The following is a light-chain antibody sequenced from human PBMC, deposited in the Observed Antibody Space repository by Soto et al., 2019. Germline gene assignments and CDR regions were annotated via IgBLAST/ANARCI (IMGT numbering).Light chain of an antibody. CDR2: SAS. Sequence: IQMTQSPSSLSASIGDRVTITCRASQGIGVRLAWFQQKPGKAPQYLIQSASTLRSGVPSRFSGSGSGTEFILTINSLQPEDVAIYYCLQVNSFPRTFGQGTKVDIK. J-gene: IGKJ1*01. CDR3: LQVNSFPRT. V-gene: IGKV1-12*01. CDR1: QGIGVR.